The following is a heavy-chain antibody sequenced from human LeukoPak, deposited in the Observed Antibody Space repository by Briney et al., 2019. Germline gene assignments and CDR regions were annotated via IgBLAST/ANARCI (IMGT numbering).Heavy chain of an antibody. Sequence: PGGSLRLSCAASGFTFSNFAMTWVRQAPGKGLEWVSSIVGSSSTYYADSLKGRFTISRDNAKNSLYLQMNSLRAEDTAVFYCASHYHDSSGYLYYFDYWGQGTLVTVSS. CDR2: IVGSSST. CDR3: ASHYHDSSGYLYYFDY. D-gene: IGHD3-22*01. J-gene: IGHJ4*02. V-gene: IGHV3-21*01. CDR1: GFTFSNFA.